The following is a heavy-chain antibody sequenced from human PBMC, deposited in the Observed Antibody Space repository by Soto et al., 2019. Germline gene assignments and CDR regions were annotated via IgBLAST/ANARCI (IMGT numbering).Heavy chain of an antibody. V-gene: IGHV4-59*08. CDR1: GGSISSYY. J-gene: IGHJ3*02. Sequence: SETLSLTCTVSGGSISSYYWSWIRQPPGKGLEWIGYIYYSGSTNYNPSLKSRVTIPVDTSKNQFSLKLSSVTAADTAVYYCARHGYSSSWVRSDAFDIWGQGTMVTVSS. CDR3: ARHGYSSSWVRSDAFDI. CDR2: IYYSGST. D-gene: IGHD6-13*01.